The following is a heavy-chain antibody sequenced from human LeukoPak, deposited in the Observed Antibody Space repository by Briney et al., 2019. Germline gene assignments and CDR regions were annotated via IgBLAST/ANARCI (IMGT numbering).Heavy chain of an antibody. CDR1: GFTFSSYE. Sequence: GGSLRRSCAASGFTFSSYEMNWVRQAPGKGLEWVSYIGSGGNTIYYADSVKGRFTISRDNAKNSLYLQMNSLRAEDTALYYCVRDMVYWGQGTLVTVSS. D-gene: IGHD2-8*01. V-gene: IGHV3-48*03. J-gene: IGHJ4*02. CDR2: IGSGGNTI. CDR3: VRDMVY.